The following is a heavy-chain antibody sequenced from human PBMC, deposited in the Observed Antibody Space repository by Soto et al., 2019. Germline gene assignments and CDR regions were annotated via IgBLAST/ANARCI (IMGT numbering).Heavy chain of an antibody. CDR3: AKSDIVLMVYAITPYYFDY. D-gene: IGHD2-8*01. Sequence: PGGSLRLSCAASGFTFSSYAMSWVRQAPGKGLEWVPAISGSGGSTYYADSVKGRFTISRDNSKNTLYLQMNSLRAEDTAVYYCAKSDIVLMVYAITPYYFDYWGQGTLVTVSS. J-gene: IGHJ4*02. CDR1: GFTFSSYA. V-gene: IGHV3-23*01. CDR2: ISGSGGST.